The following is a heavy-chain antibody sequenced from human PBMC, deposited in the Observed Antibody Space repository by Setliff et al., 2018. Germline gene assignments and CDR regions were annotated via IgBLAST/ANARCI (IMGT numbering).Heavy chain of an antibody. Sequence: GGSLRLSCAASGFTFGDYWMNWVRQAPGKGLEWVANIKQDGSEKYYVDSVKGRFSISRDNAKNSLYLQMNSLGAEDTAVYYCARDPHFDSWGQGTLVTVSS. CDR2: IKQDGSEK. V-gene: IGHV3-7*01. J-gene: IGHJ4*02. CDR3: ARDPHFDS. CDR1: GFTFGDYW.